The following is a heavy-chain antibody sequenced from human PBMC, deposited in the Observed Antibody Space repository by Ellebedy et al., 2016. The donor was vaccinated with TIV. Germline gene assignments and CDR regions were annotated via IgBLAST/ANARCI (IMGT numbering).Heavy chain of an antibody. V-gene: IGHV3-23*01. J-gene: IGHJ4*02. Sequence: GESLKISCAASEFTFSSYAMSWVRQAPGKGLEWVSTISSSGFGTYYADSVKGRFTISRDNSKNTLYLQMNSLRAEDTAVYYCAKGRRMVYSTGGLDSWGQGTLVTVSS. D-gene: IGHD2-8*01. CDR2: ISSSGFGT. CDR3: AKGRRMVYSTGGLDS. CDR1: EFTFSSYA.